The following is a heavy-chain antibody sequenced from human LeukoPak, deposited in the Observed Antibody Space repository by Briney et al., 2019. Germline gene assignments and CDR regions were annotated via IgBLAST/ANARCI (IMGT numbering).Heavy chain of an antibody. CDR1: GGTFSSYA. Sequence: GASVKVSCKASGGTFSSYAISWVRQAPGQGLEWMGGIIPIFGTANYAQKFQGRVTMTRNTSISTAYMELSSLRSEDTAVYYCARADYYDSSGYYYDFDYWGQGTLVTVSP. CDR2: IIPIFGTA. CDR3: ARADYYDSSGYYYDFDY. J-gene: IGHJ4*02. D-gene: IGHD3-22*01. V-gene: IGHV1-69*05.